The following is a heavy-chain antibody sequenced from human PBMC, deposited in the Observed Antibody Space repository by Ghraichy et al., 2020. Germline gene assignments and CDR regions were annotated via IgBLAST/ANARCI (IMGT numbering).Heavy chain of an antibody. CDR3: AKDRSDRYFAL. CDR1: GGSIKSGGYY. Sequence: SETLSLTCTVSGGSIKSGGYYWSWIRQHPGKGLEWNGYIYYSGSGSTYYNPSLKSRVTISVDTSKNQFSLKLISLTAADTAVYYCAKDRSDRYFALWGRGTLVTVSS. D-gene: IGHD3-9*01. CDR2: IYYSGSGST. J-gene: IGHJ2*01. V-gene: IGHV4-31*03.